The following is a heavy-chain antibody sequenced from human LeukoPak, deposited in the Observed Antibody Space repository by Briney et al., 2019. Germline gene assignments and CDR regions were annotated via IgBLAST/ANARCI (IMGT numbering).Heavy chain of an antibody. CDR2: ISGSGGGT. CDR3: AKKWSPYYYDSFGS. D-gene: IGHD3-22*01. Sequence: GGSLRLSCAASGFTFSSYAMSWVRQAPEKGLEWVSTISGSGGGTYYADSVKGRFTISRDNSKNTLYLQLNSLRVEDTAVYYCAKKWSPYYYDSFGSWGQGTLVTVSS. V-gene: IGHV3-23*01. CDR1: GFTFSSYA. J-gene: IGHJ4*02.